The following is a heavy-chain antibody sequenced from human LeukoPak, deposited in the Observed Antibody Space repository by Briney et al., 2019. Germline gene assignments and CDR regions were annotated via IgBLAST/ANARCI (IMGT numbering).Heavy chain of an antibody. CDR1: GGSFSGNY. J-gene: IGHJ6*03. CDR2: INHSGST. D-gene: IGHD6-13*01. CDR3: ARGFRRSWSYYYCYDMGV. Sequence: SETLSLICAVYGGSFSGNYWSWIRQPPGKGLEWMGEINHSGSTNDNPSLKGRVTISVDTSKNQFSLKLSSVTAADTAVYYCARGFRRSWSYYYCYDMGVWGKRTTFTVSS. V-gene: IGHV4-34*01.